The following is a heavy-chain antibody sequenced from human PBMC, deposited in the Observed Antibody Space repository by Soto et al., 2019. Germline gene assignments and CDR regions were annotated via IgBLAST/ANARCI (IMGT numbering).Heavy chain of an antibody. V-gene: IGHV3-33*01. Sequence: QVQLVASGGGVVQPRRSLSVSWAASGFTFSSYGMHWVRQAPGNGLEWVAVIWYDGSNKYYADSVKGRFTISRDNSKNTLYLQMNSLRAEDTAVYYCARALGIVLLVYASSPDYWGQGTLVTVSS. D-gene: IGHD2-8*01. CDR1: GFTFSSYG. CDR3: ARALGIVLLVYASSPDY. CDR2: IWYDGSNK. J-gene: IGHJ4*02.